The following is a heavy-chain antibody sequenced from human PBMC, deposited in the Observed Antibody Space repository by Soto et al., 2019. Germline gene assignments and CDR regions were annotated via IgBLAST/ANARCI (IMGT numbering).Heavy chain of an antibody. CDR3: VRDQTGVLTEGNWFAP. Sequence: QVQLVESGGGLVKPGGSLRLSCVGSGFIFVDYDMHWIRQVPGKGLEWVSHISSSGGYTNYADSVKGRFTISRDNAENXLYLQMNSLRGDDTAIYYCVRDQTGVLTEGNWFAPWGQGTVVTVST. CDR1: GFIFVDYD. D-gene: IGHD3-16*01. CDR2: ISSSGGYT. J-gene: IGHJ5*02. V-gene: IGHV3-11*05.